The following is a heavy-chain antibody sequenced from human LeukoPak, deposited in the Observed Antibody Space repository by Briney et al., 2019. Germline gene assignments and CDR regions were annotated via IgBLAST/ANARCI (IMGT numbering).Heavy chain of an antibody. V-gene: IGHV3-15*01. CDR3: TTGTGYYYDSSGLPDAY. J-gene: IGHJ4*02. CDR2: IKSKSDDGTT. Sequence: GGSLRLSCAASGFTFSSYAMSWVCQAPGKGLEWVGHIKSKSDDGTTDYAAPVKGRFTISRDDSKNTLYLQMNSLKTEDTAVYYCTTGTGYYYDSSGLPDAYWGQGTLVTVSS. D-gene: IGHD3-22*01. CDR1: GFTFSSYA.